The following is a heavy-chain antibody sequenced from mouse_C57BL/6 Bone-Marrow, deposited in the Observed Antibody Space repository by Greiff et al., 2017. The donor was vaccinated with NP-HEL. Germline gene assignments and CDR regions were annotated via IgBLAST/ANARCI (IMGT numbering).Heavy chain of an antibody. CDR1: GFTFSDYY. J-gene: IGHJ3*01. V-gene: IGHV5-12*01. Sequence: EVQRVESGGGLVQPGGSLKLSCAASGFTFSDYYMYWVRQTPEKRLEWVAYISNGGGSTYYPDTVKGRFTISRDNAKNTLYLQMSRLKSEDTAMYYCARPLYHYGSSIAYWGQGTLVTVSA. CDR2: ISNGGGST. D-gene: IGHD1-1*01. CDR3: ARPLYHYGSSIAY.